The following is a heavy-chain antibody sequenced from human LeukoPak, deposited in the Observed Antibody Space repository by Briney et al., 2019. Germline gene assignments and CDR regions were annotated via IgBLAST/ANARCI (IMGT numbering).Heavy chain of an antibody. CDR2: ISSNGGST. CDR1: AFTLTIYA. J-gene: IGHJ4*02. CDR3: VKALDYYDSSGYYSTWGYYFDY. Sequence: GGSLRLSSSASAFTLTIYAMHWVRQAPGKGLEYVSAISSNGGSTYYADSVKGRFTISRDNSKNTLYLQMSSLRAEDTAVYYCVKALDYYDSSGYYSTWGYYFDYWGQGTLVTVSS. V-gene: IGHV3-64D*09. D-gene: IGHD3-22*01.